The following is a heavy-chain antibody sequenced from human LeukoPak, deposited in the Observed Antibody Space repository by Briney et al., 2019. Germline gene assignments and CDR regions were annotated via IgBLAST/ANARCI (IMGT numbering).Heavy chain of an antibody. CDR3: ARGGSWFDP. D-gene: IGHD3-10*01. CDR1: GVSISSSRYY. Sequence: SETLSLTCTVSGVSISSSRYYWSWIRQPPGKGLEWIGYIYYSGSTNYNPSLKSRVTISVDTSKNQFSLKLTSVTAADTTVYYCARGGSWFDPWGQGTLVTVSS. CDR2: IYYSGST. J-gene: IGHJ5*02. V-gene: IGHV4-61*01.